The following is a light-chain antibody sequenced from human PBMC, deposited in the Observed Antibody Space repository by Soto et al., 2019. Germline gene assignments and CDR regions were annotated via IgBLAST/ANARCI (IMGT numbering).Light chain of an antibody. Sequence: IVATKSAATIALFKEERATXSCGASQTVSSSYLPWYREKPGLAPTLLIYDASTRAAGIPDRFSDSGSATDFTLIISRVEPEDFAVYYSEKYAEWMISFGQGT. CDR3: EKYAEWMIS. J-gene: IGKJ5*01. CDR1: QTVSSSY. CDR2: DAS. V-gene: IGKV3D-20*01.